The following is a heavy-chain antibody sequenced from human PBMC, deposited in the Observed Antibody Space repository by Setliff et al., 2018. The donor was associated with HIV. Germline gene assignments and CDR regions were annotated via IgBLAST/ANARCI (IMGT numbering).Heavy chain of an antibody. CDR3: ARLSGGMVPNY. V-gene: IGHV4-39*01. Sequence: PSETLSLTCTVSGGSITRTPYYWCWIRQPPGKGLEWIGSIYHTGITYDNPSLKSRVTISVDTSKNQISLRLSPVTAADTAVYYCARLSGGMVPNYWGQGTLDTVSS. CDR1: GGSITRTPYY. CDR2: IYHTGIT. J-gene: IGHJ4*02. D-gene: IGHD3-10*01.